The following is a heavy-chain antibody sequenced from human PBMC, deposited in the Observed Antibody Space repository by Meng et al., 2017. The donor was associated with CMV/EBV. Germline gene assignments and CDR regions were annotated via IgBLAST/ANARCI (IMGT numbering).Heavy chain of an antibody. CDR2: IRYDGSNK. Sequence: GFTFSSYGMHWVRQAPGKGLEWVAFIRYDGSNKYYADSVKGRFTISRDNSKNTLYLQMNSLRAEDTAVYYCAKDRDVVVPAADAFDIWGQGTMVTVSS. D-gene: IGHD2-2*01. V-gene: IGHV3-30*02. J-gene: IGHJ3*02. CDR1: GFTFSSYG. CDR3: AKDRDVVVPAADAFDI.